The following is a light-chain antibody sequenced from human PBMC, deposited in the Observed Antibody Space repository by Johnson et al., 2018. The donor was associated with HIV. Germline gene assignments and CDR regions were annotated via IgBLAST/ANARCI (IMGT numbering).Light chain of an antibody. CDR1: SSNIGNNY. V-gene: IGLV1-51*01. CDR3: GTWDSSLSALYV. CDR2: DNN. Sequence: QSALTQPPSVSAAPGQKVTISCSGSSSNIGNNYVSWYQQLPGTAPKLLIYDNNKRPSGIPDRFSGSKSGTSATPGITGLQTGDEADYYCGTWDSSLSALYVFGTGTKVTVL. J-gene: IGLJ1*01.